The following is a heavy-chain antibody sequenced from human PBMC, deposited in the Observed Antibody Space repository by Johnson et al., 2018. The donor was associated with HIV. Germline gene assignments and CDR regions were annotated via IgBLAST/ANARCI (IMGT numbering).Heavy chain of an antibody. CDR2: ISGYGRTI. Sequence: QVQLVESGGGLVKPGGSLRLSCAASGFTFSDSYMAWIRQAPGKGLEWISYISGYGRTIYYADSVRGRFTISRDNAKNSLYLQMNSLRAEDTAVYYCARDIVVVLAVTGTGAAFDIWGQGTMVTVSS. CDR3: ARDIVVVLAVTGTGAAFDI. J-gene: IGHJ3*02. D-gene: IGHD2-15*01. CDR1: GFTFSDSY. V-gene: IGHV3-11*04.